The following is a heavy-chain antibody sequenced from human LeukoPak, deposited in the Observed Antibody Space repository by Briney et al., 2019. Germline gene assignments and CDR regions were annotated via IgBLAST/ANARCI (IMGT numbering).Heavy chain of an antibody. CDR1: GDSITSYY. CDR3: ARGFGSSWYYFDY. J-gene: IGHJ4*02. V-gene: IGHV4-59*08. D-gene: IGHD6-13*01. CDR2: IYDSETT. Sequence: SETLSLTCTVPGDSITSYYWSWIRQAPGKGLEWIGYIYDSETTRYNPSLRSRVTISLDTSKKQFSQKLTSVAAADTAVYYCARGFGSSWYYFDYWGQGTLATGSS.